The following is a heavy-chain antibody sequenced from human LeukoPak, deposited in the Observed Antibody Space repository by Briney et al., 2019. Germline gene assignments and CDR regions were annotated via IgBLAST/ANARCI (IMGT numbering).Heavy chain of an antibody. CDR1: GFTFSSYS. D-gene: IGHD6-6*01. J-gene: IGHJ4*02. Sequence: GGSLRLSCAASGFTFSSYSMNWVRQAPGKGLEWVSYISSSSSTIYYADSVKGRFTISRDNAKNSLYLQMNSLRAEDTAVYYCARWARGQLVRYWGQGTLVTVSS. CDR3: ARWARGQLVRY. CDR2: ISSSSSTI. V-gene: IGHV3-48*01.